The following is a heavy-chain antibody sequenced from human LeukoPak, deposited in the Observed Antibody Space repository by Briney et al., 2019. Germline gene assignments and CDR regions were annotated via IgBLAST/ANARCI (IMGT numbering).Heavy chain of an antibody. Sequence: GGSLRLSCAASGFTFDDYAMHWVRQAPGKGLEWVGRSRSKVNSYTTEYAASVKDRFIISRDESENSLYLQMSSLKIEDTAVYYCARGGMSYYDFWSGHSEFQHWGQGTLVTVSS. J-gene: IGHJ1*01. V-gene: IGHV3-72*01. CDR1: GFTFDDYA. CDR3: ARGGMSYYDFWSGHSEFQH. CDR2: SRSKVNSYTT. D-gene: IGHD3-3*01.